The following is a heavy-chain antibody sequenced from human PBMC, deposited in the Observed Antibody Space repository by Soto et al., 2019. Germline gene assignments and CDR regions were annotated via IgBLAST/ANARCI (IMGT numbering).Heavy chain of an antibody. Sequence: PGGSLRLSCAASGFTFSSYGMHWVRQAPGKGLEWVAVIWYDGSNKYYADSVKGRFTISRDNSKNTLYLQMNSLRAEDTAVYYCVAGPSSSWPYDYWGQGTLVTVSS. V-gene: IGHV3-33*01. CDR1: GFTFSSYG. D-gene: IGHD6-13*01. J-gene: IGHJ4*02. CDR3: VAGPSSSWPYDY. CDR2: IWYDGSNK.